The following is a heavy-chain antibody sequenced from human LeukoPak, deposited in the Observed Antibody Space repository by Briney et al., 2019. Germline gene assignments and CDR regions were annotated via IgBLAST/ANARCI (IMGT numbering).Heavy chain of an antibody. V-gene: IGHV1-69*13. CDR1: GGTFSSYA. CDR2: IIPIFGTA. Sequence: ASVKVSCKASGGTFSSYAISWVRQAPGQGLEWMGGIIPIFGTANYAQKLQGRVTITADESTSTAYMELSSLRSEDTAVYYCAIRYIAAAGTENYGMDVWGQGTTVTVSS. CDR3: AIRYIAAAGTENYGMDV. J-gene: IGHJ6*02. D-gene: IGHD6-13*01.